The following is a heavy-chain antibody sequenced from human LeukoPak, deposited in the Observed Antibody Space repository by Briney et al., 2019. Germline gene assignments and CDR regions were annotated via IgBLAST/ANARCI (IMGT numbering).Heavy chain of an antibody. CDR3: ARPVFPGGYQLDY. CDR2: INPNSGGT. Sequence: ASVKVSCKASGYTFTCYYMHWVRQAPGQGLEWMGWINPNSGGTNYAQKFQGRVTMTRDTSISTAYMELSRLRSDDTAVYYCARPVFPGGYQLDYWGQGTLVTVSS. D-gene: IGHD2-8*02. CDR1: GYTFTCYY. V-gene: IGHV1-2*02. J-gene: IGHJ4*02.